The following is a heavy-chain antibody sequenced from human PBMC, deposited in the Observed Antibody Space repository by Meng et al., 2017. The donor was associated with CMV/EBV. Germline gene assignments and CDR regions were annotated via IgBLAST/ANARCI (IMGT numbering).Heavy chain of an antibody. J-gene: IGHJ5*02. Sequence: KASGYTCTTYGLSWVRQAPGQGLEWMGWISAYNGNTNYAQKYQGRVTMTTDSPTTTAYMELRSLRSDDTAVYYCARDSVAVRPGWFDPWGRGTLVTVSS. D-gene: IGHD6-6*01. V-gene: IGHV1-18*01. CDR3: ARDSVAVRPGWFDP. CDR2: ISAYNGNT. CDR1: GYTCTTYG.